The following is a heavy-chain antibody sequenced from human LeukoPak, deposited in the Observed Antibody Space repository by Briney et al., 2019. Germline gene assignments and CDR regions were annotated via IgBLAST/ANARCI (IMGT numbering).Heavy chain of an antibody. J-gene: IGHJ3*02. CDR1: GYIFTSYW. Sequence: GESLQISCKGSGYIFTSYWIGWVRQLPGKGLEWMGIIYPGDSDTRYSPSFQGQVTISADKSISTAYLQWSSLKASDTAMYYCARLTWELGAAFDIWGQGTMVTVSS. V-gene: IGHV5-51*01. CDR3: ARLTWELGAAFDI. CDR2: IYPGDSDT. D-gene: IGHD1-26*01.